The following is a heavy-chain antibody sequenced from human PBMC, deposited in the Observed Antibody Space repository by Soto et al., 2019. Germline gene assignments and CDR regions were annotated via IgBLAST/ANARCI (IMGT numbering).Heavy chain of an antibody. J-gene: IGHJ5*01. V-gene: IGHV4-31*03. Sequence: SETLSLTCSVSGAALNSGNYYWSWIRQVPGKGLEWIGHIYVTGAVDYNPSLRDRITISQDTSERQFSLNLRLVTAADTAVYYSARITIDTNNYKWFDSWGQGTLVTVSS. D-gene: IGHD1-20*01. CDR1: GAALNSGNYY. CDR3: ARITIDTNNYKWFDS. CDR2: IYVTGAV.